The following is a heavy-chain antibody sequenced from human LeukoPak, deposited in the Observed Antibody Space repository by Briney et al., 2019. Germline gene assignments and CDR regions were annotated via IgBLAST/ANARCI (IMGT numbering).Heavy chain of an antibody. CDR3: ARVGAGGETGNIDY. V-gene: IGHV3-66*01. Sequence: GGSLRLSCAASGFTISNNYMSWVRQAPGKGLEWVSVIYSGGSTYYADSVKGGFTISRDNSKNTVSLQMNSLRAEDTAVYYCARVGAGGETGNIDYWGQGTLVTVSS. J-gene: IGHJ4*02. CDR2: IYSGGST. CDR1: GFTISNNY. D-gene: IGHD2-8*02.